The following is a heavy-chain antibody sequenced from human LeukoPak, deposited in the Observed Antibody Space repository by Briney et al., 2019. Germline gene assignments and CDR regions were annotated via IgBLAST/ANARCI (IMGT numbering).Heavy chain of an antibody. CDR1: GGSISSGDYY. Sequence: SQTLSLTCTVSGGSISSGDYYWSWIRQPPGKGLEWIGYIYYSGSTYYNPSLKSRVTISVDTSKNQFSLKLSSVTAADTAVYYCARGFMFYYDSSGPFDYWGQGTLVTVSS. CDR3: ARGFMFYYDSSGPFDY. CDR2: IYYSGST. D-gene: IGHD3-22*01. J-gene: IGHJ4*02. V-gene: IGHV4-30-4*08.